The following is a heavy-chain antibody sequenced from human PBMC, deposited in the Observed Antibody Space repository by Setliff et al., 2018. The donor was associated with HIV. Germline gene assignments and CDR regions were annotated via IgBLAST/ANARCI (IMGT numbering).Heavy chain of an antibody. CDR1: GGFIGNTY. J-gene: IGHJ5*02. V-gene: IGHV4-59*01. Sequence: PSETLSLTCTVSGGFIGNTYWSWIRQPPGKGLEWLGFVYYTGASDYNPSFKSRLTISLDTSRTHFSLQMNSLRAEDTAVYYCARDLSSGDYPHWFDPWGQGTLVTVSS. D-gene: IGHD4-17*01. CDR3: ARDLSSGDYPHWFDP. CDR2: VYYTGAS.